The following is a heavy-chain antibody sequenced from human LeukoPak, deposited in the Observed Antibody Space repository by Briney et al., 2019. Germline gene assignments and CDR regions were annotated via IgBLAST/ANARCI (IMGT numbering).Heavy chain of an antibody. CDR2: ISPSGDST. CDR3: ARDASLDDAFDI. J-gene: IGHJ3*02. Sequence: PGGSLRLSCAASGFTFNSYAMNWVRQAPGKGLEWVSHISPSGDSTYYADSVKGRFTISRDSSKNTLSLQMNSLRAEDTAVYYCARDASLDDAFDIWGQGTMVTVSS. CDR1: GFTFNSYA. D-gene: IGHD1-1*01. V-gene: IGHV3-23*01.